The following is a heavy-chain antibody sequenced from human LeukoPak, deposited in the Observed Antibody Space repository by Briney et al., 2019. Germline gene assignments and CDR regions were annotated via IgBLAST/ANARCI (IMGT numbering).Heavy chain of an antibody. V-gene: IGHV4-59*01. CDR2: IYYSGST. D-gene: IGHD5-18*01. Sequence: KPSETLSLTCTVSVRSISSYYWSWIRQPPGKGLEWIGYIYYSGSTNYNPSLKSRVTISVDTSKNQFSLKLSSVTAADTAVYYCVRHGYTYGSIDYWGQGTLVTVSS. J-gene: IGHJ4*02. CDR3: VRHGYTYGSIDY. CDR1: VRSISSYY.